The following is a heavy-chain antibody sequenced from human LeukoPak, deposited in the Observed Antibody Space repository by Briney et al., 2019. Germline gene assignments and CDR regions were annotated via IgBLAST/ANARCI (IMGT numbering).Heavy chain of an antibody. V-gene: IGHV4-4*09. CDR2: IYTSGST. D-gene: IGHD6-6*01. J-gene: IGHJ4*02. CDR1: GGSISSYY. Sequence: KPSETLSLTCTVSGGSISSYYWSWIRQPPGKGLEWIGYIYTSGSTNYNPSLKSRVTISADTSKNQFSLKLSSVTAADTAVYYCARHVRGGGSSPIDYWGQGTLVTVSS. CDR3: ARHVRGGGSSPIDY.